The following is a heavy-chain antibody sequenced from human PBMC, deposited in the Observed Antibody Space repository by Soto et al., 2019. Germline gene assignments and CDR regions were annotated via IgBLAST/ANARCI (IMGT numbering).Heavy chain of an antibody. J-gene: IGHJ4*02. V-gene: IGHV3-43*01. CDR1: GFTFDDYT. Sequence: EVQLVESGGVVVQPGGSLRLSCAASGFTFDDYTMHWVRQAPGKGLEWVSLISWDGGYSHYADSVRGRFTISRDNSKKSLYLQMNSLRTEDTALYYCTNEDNLCNSHWGQGTLVTVSS. CDR2: ISWDGGYS. CDR3: TNEDNLCNSH. D-gene: IGHD4-4*01.